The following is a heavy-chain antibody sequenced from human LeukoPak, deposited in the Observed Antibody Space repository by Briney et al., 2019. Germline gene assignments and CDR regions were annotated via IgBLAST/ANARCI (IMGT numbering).Heavy chain of an antibody. D-gene: IGHD2-15*01. J-gene: IGHJ5*02. CDR3: ANSPPGSGLHWFDP. CDR1: GITFSSYA. Sequence: PGGSLRLSCAASGITFSSYAMSWVRQAPGKGLEWVSGVSGNGVGTYYADSVKGRFTISRDNSKNTLYLQMNSLRAEGTAVYYCANSPPGSGLHWFDPWGQGTLVTVSS. CDR2: VSGNGVGT. V-gene: IGHV3-23*01.